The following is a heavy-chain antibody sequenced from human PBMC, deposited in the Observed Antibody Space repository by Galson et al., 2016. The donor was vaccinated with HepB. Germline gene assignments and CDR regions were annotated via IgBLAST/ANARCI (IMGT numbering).Heavy chain of an antibody. D-gene: IGHD6-19*01. CDR2: LSDDGSDK. CDR3: ARETVGTGWYTVDF. CDR1: GFTFSSYV. V-gene: IGHV3-30*03. J-gene: IGHJ4*02. Sequence: SLRLSCAASGFTFSSYVLHWVRQAPGKGLEWVAVLSDDGSDKYHADSVKGRFTITRDNSKNTLYLQMNSLGAEDTAVYFCARETVGTGWYTVDFWGQGTQVIVSS.